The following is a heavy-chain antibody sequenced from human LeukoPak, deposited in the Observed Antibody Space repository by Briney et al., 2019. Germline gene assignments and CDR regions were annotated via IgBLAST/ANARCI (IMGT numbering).Heavy chain of an antibody. CDR1: GGSISSYY. CDR3: ARIPVNYYDSNPYYFDY. V-gene: IGHV4-59*08. CDR2: IYYSGST. J-gene: IGHJ4*02. Sequence: SETLSLTCTVSGGSISSYYWSWIRQPPGXGXXWIGYIYYSGSTNYNPSLKSRVTISVDTSKNQFSLKLSSVTAADTAVYYCARIPVNYYDSNPYYFDYWGQGTLVTVSS. D-gene: IGHD3-22*01.